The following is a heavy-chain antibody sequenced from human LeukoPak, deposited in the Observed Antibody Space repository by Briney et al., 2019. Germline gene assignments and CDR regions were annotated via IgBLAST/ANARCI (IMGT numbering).Heavy chain of an antibody. D-gene: IGHD3-22*01. J-gene: IGHJ4*02. CDR3: ARDYYDSSGYYYLDY. CDR2: IKEDGSEK. CDR1: GFSFSIYW. Sequence: GGSLRLSCAASGFSFSIYWMSWVRQAPGKGLEWVASIKEDGSEKSYVDSVKGRFTISRDNAKNSLYLQMNSLRAEDTAVYYCARDYYDSSGYYYLDYWGQGTLVTVSS. V-gene: IGHV3-7*01.